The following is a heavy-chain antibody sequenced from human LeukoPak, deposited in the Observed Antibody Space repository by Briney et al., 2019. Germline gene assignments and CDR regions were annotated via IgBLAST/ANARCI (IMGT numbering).Heavy chain of an antibody. J-gene: IGHJ6*02. CDR2: IYSGGAT. V-gene: IGHV3-53*01. Sequence: GGSLRLSCAASGFTVSSNYMSWVRQAPGKGLEWVSVIYSGGATYYADSVKGRFTISRDNSKNTLYLQMNSLRAEDTAVYYCARAQAATYGMDVWGQGTTVTVSS. CDR3: ARAQAATYGMDV. CDR1: GFTVSSNY. D-gene: IGHD6-25*01.